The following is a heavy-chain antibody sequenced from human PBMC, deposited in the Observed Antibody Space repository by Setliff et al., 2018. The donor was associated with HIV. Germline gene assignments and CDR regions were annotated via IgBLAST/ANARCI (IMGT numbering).Heavy chain of an antibody. Sequence: ASVKVSCKASGYSFTAYGISWVRQAPGQGFEWMGWINIDSGHTNFAQKFQDRVTVTTDTSTNTTYMELRGLRSDDTAVYFCARGTTATDYYYYMDVWGKGTSVTVSS. CDR3: ARGTTATDYYYYMDV. J-gene: IGHJ6*03. CDR1: GYSFTAYG. D-gene: IGHD4-17*01. CDR2: INIDSGHT. V-gene: IGHV1-18*01.